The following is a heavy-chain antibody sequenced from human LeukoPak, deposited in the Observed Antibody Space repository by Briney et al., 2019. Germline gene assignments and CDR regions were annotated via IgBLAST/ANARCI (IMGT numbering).Heavy chain of an antibody. V-gene: IGHV4-30-4*01. CDR1: GGSISSGDYY. CDR2: IYYSGST. D-gene: IGHD3-10*01. Sequence: PSETLSLTCTVSGGSISSGDYYWSWIRQPPGKGLEWIGYIYYSGSTYYNPSLKSRVTISVDTSKNLFSLNLKSVTAADTAVYYCARRASGLPFDFWGQGTLVTVSS. CDR3: ARRASGLPFDF. J-gene: IGHJ4*02.